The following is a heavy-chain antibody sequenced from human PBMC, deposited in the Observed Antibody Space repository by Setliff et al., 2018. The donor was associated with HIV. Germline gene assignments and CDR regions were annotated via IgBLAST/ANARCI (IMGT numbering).Heavy chain of an antibody. J-gene: IGHJ2*01. CDR2: INHSGST. CDR1: GGSFSGYY. D-gene: IGHD2-15*01. Sequence: SETLSLTCAVYGGSFSGYYWSWIRQPPGKGLEWIGEINHSGSTNYNPSLKSRVTISVDASKNQFSLKLSSVTAADTAVYYCARLSAKRYFDLWGRGTLGTVS. V-gene: IGHV4-34*01. CDR3: ARLSAKRYFDL.